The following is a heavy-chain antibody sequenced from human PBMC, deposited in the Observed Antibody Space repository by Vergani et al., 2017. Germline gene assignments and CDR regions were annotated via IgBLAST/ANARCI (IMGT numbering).Heavy chain of an antibody. D-gene: IGHD2-21*02. CDR3: ARARGGHCCGDCYQYYFDY. CDR2: ISAYNGNT. CDR1: GYTFTSYG. Sequence: QVQLVQSGAEVKKPGASVKVSCKASGYTFTSYGISWVRQAPGQGLEWMGWISAYNGNTNYAQKLQGRVTMTTDTSTSTAYMELRSLRSDDTAVYYCARARGGHCCGDCYQYYFDYWGQGTLVTVSS. J-gene: IGHJ4*02. V-gene: IGHV1-18*01.